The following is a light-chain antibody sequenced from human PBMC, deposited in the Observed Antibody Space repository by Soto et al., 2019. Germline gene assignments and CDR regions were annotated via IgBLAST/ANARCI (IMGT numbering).Light chain of an antibody. CDR3: QQYHSYPVT. CDR2: AAS. Sequence: DIQMTQSPSSLSASVGDRVTITCRASQGISSYLAWYQQKPGKAPKLLIYAASTLQSGVPSRFSGSGSGTDFTLTISSLQPDDFATYYCQQYHSYPVTFGQGTRLEIK. V-gene: IGKV1-9*01. CDR1: QGISSY. J-gene: IGKJ5*01.